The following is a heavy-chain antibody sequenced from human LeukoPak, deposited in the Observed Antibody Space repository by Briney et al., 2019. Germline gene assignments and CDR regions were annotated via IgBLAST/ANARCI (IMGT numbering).Heavy chain of an antibody. J-gene: IGHJ4*02. V-gene: IGHV5-51*01. CDR1: GYPFSNYW. Sequence: GESLKISSEASGYPFSNYWMGWVRPMPGKGLEWMGIIYPDDSDTKYSPSFQGQVTISADKSISTAYLQWSSLKASDTAMYYCARSRDSSGYYYLIWGQGTLVTVSS. CDR2: IYPDDSDT. D-gene: IGHD3-22*01. CDR3: ARSRDSSGYYYLI.